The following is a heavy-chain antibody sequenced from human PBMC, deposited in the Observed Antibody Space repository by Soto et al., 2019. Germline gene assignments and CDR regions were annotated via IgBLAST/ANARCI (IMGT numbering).Heavy chain of an antibody. D-gene: IGHD3-10*01. CDR1: GGSISSSNW. CDR3: ARAPGPTYFFYYMDV. CDR2: IYYSGST. V-gene: IGHV4-4*02. J-gene: IGHJ6*03. Sequence: SETLSLTCAVSGGSISSSNWWSWVRQPPGKGLEWIGYIYYSGSTNYNPSLKSRVTISVDTSKNQFSLKLSSVTAADTAVYYCARAPGPTYFFYYMDVWGKGTTVTVSS.